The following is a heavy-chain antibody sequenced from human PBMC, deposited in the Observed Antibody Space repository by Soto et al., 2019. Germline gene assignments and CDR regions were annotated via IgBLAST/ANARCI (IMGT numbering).Heavy chain of an antibody. CDR3: ARRGFTSGLPTFDP. J-gene: IGHJ5*02. V-gene: IGHV4-59*08. CDR1: GDSITNFY. Sequence: SETLSLTCNVSGDSITNFYWSWIRQPPGRGLEYIGFVSSTGSTNYNPSLKSRVTMSLDTSKNQFSLTLTSVTATDTAVYYCARRGFTSGLPTFDPWGQGTLVTVSS. D-gene: IGHD5-12*01. CDR2: VSSTGST.